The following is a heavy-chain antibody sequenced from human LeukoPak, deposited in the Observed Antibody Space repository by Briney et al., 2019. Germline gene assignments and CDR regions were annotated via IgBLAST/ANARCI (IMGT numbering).Heavy chain of an antibody. D-gene: IGHD1-7*01. V-gene: IGHV4-34*01. J-gene: IGHJ4*02. CDR3: ARGPNWTYHY. CDR1: GGSFSGYS. Sequence: SETLSLTCAVYGGSFSGYSWSWIRQPPGKGLEWIGEISHSGGTNYNPSLKSRVTISVDTSKNQFSLKLNSVTAADTAVYYCARGPNWTYHYWGQGTLVTVSS. CDR2: ISHSGGT.